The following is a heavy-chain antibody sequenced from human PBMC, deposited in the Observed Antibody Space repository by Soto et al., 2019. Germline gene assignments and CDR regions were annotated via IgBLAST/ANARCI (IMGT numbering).Heavy chain of an antibody. J-gene: IGHJ4*02. CDR1: GYTFTTYG. V-gene: IGHV1-3*01. CDR2: INAGSGKT. CDR3: TVTTKTSYFDY. D-gene: IGHD4-17*01. Sequence: ASVKVSCKASGYTFTTYGMHWVRQAPGQRPEWLGWINAGSGKTKYSRRFQGRVSITRDTSASTVYVDLSSLRSEDTAVYYCTVTTKTSYFDYWGQGNLVPVSS.